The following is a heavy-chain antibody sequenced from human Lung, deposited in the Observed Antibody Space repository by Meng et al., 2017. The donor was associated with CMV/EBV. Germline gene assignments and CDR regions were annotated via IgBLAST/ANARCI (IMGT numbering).Heavy chain of an antibody. Sequence: SCAASGFTYSSSAMHWVRQAPGKGLEWVSVVSYNGSHKYSADSVKGRFTISRDKSKNTLYLQMNHLRPEDTAVYYCARESKEWSYFYYYDMDVWXQGSXVTVSS. CDR3: ARESKEWSYFYYYDMDV. CDR1: GFTYSSSA. D-gene: IGHD3-3*01. V-gene: IGHV3-30*04. J-gene: IGHJ6*02. CDR2: VSYNGSHK.